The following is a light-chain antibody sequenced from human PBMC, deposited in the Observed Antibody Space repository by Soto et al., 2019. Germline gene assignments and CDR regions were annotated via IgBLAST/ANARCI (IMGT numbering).Light chain of an antibody. J-gene: IGKJ4*01. CDR2: GAS. Sequence: EVVLTQSPGTLSLSPGERATLSCRASQSVGSSYLAWYQQKPGLAPRLLISGASTRATGIPDRFSGSGSGTDFTLTISRLEPEDFAVYYCQQYGSSPLTFGGGTKVEI. CDR3: QQYGSSPLT. V-gene: IGKV3-20*01. CDR1: QSVGSSY.